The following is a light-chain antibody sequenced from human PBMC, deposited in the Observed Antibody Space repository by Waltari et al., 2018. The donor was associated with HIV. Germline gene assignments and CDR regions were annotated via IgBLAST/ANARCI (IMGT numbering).Light chain of an antibody. CDR3: QSYETTTPVV. CDR1: SGSIASSY. Sequence: NFMLTQPHSVSESPGKTVSISCTRSSGSIASSYVQWYQQRPGSSPTAVIFEDNQRPSGVPERCSGSIDSASNSASLTISGLKTEDEADYYCQSYETTTPVVFGGGTRLTVL. V-gene: IGLV6-57*01. J-gene: IGLJ2*01. CDR2: EDN.